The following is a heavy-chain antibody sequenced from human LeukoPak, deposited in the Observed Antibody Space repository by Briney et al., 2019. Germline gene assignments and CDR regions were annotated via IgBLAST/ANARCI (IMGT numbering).Heavy chain of an antibody. J-gene: IGHJ4*02. CDR3: AAGRFGSGWDS. Sequence: PGGSLRLSCAASGSAFSNYGVKSVRQAPGKGLEWLSCVGIAGETYSADSMKGRFTAPRDNSKNTLYLQMNSLKGDDTAVYYCAAGRFGSGWDSWGQGTLVTVSS. CDR1: GSAFSNYG. CDR2: VGIAGET. D-gene: IGHD6-19*01. V-gene: IGHV3-23*01.